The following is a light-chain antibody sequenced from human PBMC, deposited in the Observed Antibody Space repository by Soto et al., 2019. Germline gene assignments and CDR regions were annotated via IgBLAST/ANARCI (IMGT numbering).Light chain of an antibody. V-gene: IGLV1-40*01. CDR1: SSNIGAGYD. CDR2: GNS. J-gene: IGLJ3*02. CDR3: QSYDSSLRGSV. Sequence: QSVLTQPPSASGAPGQRVTISCTGSSSNIGAGYDVHWYQQLPGTAPKLLIYGNSNRPSGVPDRFSGSKSGTSASLAITGLQAEDEADYYCQSYDSSLRGSVFGGGTKLTVL.